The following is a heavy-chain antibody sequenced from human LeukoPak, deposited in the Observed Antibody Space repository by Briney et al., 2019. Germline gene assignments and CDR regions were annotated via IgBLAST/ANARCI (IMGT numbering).Heavy chain of an antibody. Sequence: SVRVSCKASGGTFSSYAISWVRQAPGQGLEWMGGIIPIFGTANYAQKFQGRVTITADESTSTAYMELSSLRSEDTAVYYCARDDLGDSSGYQPYYYGMDVWGQGTTVTVSS. CDR1: GGTFSSYA. D-gene: IGHD3-22*01. J-gene: IGHJ6*02. CDR2: IIPIFGTA. V-gene: IGHV1-69*13. CDR3: ARDDLGDSSGYQPYYYGMDV.